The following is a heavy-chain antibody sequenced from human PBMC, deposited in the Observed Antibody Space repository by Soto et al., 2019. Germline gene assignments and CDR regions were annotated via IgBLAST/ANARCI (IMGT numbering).Heavy chain of an antibody. V-gene: IGHV3-23*01. CDR2: ISGSGGST. D-gene: IGHD3-10*01. Sequence: PGGSLRLSCAASGFTFSSYAMSWVRQAPGKGLEWVSGISGSGGSTYYADSVKGRFTISRDNSKNTLYMQVNSLRAEDTAIYYCAKAIGELRLLAYFDYWGQGTLVTVSS. J-gene: IGHJ4*02. CDR1: GFTFSSYA. CDR3: AKAIGELRLLAYFDY.